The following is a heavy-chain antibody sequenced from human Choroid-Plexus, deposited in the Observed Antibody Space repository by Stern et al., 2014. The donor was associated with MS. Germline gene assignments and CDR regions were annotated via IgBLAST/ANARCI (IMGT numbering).Heavy chain of an antibody. CDR1: GFTFSNIG. CDR2: ISYDGSDK. J-gene: IGHJ4*02. V-gene: IGHV3-30*18. D-gene: IGHD2-15*01. CDR3: AKDRQWSTYFFDY. Sequence: VQLVESGGGVAKPGRPLILSCAASGFTFSNIGMHWVRQAPGKGMEWVALISYDGSDKYYADSVKGRFTIFRDNSKNTLYMHMNSLRAEDTAVYYCAKDRQWSTYFFDYWGQGSLVTVSS.